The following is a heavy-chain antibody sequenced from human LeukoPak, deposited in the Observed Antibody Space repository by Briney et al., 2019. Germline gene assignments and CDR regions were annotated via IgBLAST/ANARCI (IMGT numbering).Heavy chain of an antibody. CDR3: ARDLVAGAYTFDI. D-gene: IGHD3-16*01. CDR2: ISSSGATI. CDR1: GSTFSS. V-gene: IGHV3-48*03. J-gene: IGHJ3*02. Sequence: GGSLRLSCAASGSTFSSFSTYDFNWVRQDPGKGLEWISYISSSGATIYYADSVKGRFTVSSDNGKNSLYLQMTSLRAEDTAIYYCARDLVAGAYTFDIWGHGTMVTVSS.